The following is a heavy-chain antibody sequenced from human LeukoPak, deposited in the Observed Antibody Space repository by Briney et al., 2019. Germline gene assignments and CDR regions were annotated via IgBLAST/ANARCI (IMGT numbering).Heavy chain of an antibody. Sequence: SETLSLTCIVSGGSMNNYYWSWFRQPPGKGLEWIAYVYQTGDTRYNPSLKSRVSISLDMSKNQFSLKVSSVTATDMAVYYCARHPFSAPFDYWGQGILVTVSS. D-gene: IGHD6-19*01. CDR2: VYQTGDT. V-gene: IGHV4-59*08. CDR1: GGSMNNYY. J-gene: IGHJ4*02. CDR3: ARHPFSAPFDY.